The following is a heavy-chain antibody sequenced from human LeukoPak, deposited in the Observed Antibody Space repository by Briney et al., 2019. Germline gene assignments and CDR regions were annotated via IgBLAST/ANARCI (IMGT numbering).Heavy chain of an antibody. CDR3: ARDEGYYGAPLFDY. D-gene: IGHD4/OR15-4a*01. CDR1: GGSISSYY. Sequence: SETLSLTCTVSGGSISSYYWSWIRQPPGKGLEWIGYIYYSGSTNYNPSLKSRVTISVDTSKNQFSLKLSSVTAADTAVYYCARDEGYYGAPLFDYWGQGTLVTVSS. V-gene: IGHV4-59*01. CDR2: IYYSGST. J-gene: IGHJ4*02.